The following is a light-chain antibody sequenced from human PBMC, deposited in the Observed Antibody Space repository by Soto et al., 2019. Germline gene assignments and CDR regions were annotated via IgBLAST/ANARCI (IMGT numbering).Light chain of an antibody. Sequence: DIQMTQSPSSLSASVGDRVTITCRASQGIGNSLAWYQQKPGNVPKLLIYAASTLQSGVPSRFSGSGSETDFTITITSLQPEDVATYYCQKYNGAPPFTFGPGTKVDIK. CDR2: AAS. V-gene: IGKV1-27*01. CDR1: QGIGNS. CDR3: QKYNGAPPFT. J-gene: IGKJ3*01.